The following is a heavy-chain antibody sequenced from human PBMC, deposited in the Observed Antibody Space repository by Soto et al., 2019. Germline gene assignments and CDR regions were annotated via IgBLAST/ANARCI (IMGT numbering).Heavy chain of an antibody. CDR3: AKDQHCSGGSCFLAPEYFQH. V-gene: IGHV3-23*01. CDR1: GFTFSSYA. Sequence: GGSLRLSCAASGFTFSSYAMSWVRQAPGKGLEWVSAISGSGGSTYYADSVKGRFTISRDNSKNALHLQMNSLRAEDTAVYYCAKDQHCSGGSCFLAPEYFQHWGQGTLVTVSS. CDR2: ISGSGGST. J-gene: IGHJ1*01. D-gene: IGHD2-15*01.